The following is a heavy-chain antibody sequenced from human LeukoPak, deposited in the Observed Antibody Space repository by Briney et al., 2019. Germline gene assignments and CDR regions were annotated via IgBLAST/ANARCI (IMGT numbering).Heavy chain of an antibody. J-gene: IGHJ4*02. CDR3: ARDWGYSVDY. D-gene: IGHD4-11*01. V-gene: IGHV1-2*02. CDR2: INPNSGAT. Sequence: ASVKVSCKASGYTFTGFYIHWVRQAPGQGLEWMGWINPNSGATNSAQKLQGRVTMTRDTSITTAYMELSRLRSDDTAVYYCARDWGYSVDYWGQGTLVTVSS. CDR1: GYTFTGFY.